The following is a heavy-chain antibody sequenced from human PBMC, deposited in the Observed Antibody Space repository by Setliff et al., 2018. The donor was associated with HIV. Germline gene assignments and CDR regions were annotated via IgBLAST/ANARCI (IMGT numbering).Heavy chain of an antibody. CDR3: ARGGAVAGS. Sequence: PSETLSLTCSVSGGSISSGSYYWGWIRQPPGKGLEWIGEINHSGSTNYNPSLKSRVTISVDTSKNQFSLKLSSVTAADTAVYYCARGGAVAGSWGQGTLVTVSS. V-gene: IGHV4-39*07. J-gene: IGHJ4*02. CDR1: GGSISSGSYY. CDR2: INHSGST. D-gene: IGHD6-19*01.